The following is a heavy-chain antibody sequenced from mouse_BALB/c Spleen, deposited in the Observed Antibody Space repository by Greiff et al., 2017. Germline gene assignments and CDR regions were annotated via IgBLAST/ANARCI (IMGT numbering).Heavy chain of an antibody. CDR2: ISSGGGST. V-gene: IGHV5-12-1*01. J-gene: IGHJ4*01. CDR1: GFAFSSYD. Sequence: EVKLMESGGGLVKPGGSLKLSCAASGFAFSSYDMSWVRQTPEKRLEWVAYISSGGGSTYYPYTVKGRFTISRDNAKNTLYLQMSSLKSEDTAMYYCARGGITTPYYYAMDYWGQGTSVTVSS. D-gene: IGHD1-1*01. CDR3: ARGGITTPYYYAMDY.